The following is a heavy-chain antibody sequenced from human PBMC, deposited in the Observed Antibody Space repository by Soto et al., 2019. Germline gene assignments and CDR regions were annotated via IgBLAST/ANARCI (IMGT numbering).Heavy chain of an antibody. CDR2: IIPIFGPP. D-gene: IGHD5-18*01. V-gene: IGHV1-69*12. Sequence: QVQLVQSGAEVKKPGSSVKVSCKASGGTFSRFAISWVRQAPGQGLEWMGGIIPIFGPPNYAQKFQGRITTSADEYTNTVYMEMTSLNCAETAVVYCAIVLARPVTPYGGQGTLIPVSS. CDR1: GGTFSRFA. J-gene: IGHJ4*02. CDR3: AIVLARPVTPY.